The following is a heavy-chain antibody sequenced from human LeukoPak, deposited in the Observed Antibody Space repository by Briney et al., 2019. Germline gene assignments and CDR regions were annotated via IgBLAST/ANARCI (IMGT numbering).Heavy chain of an antibody. Sequence: SETPSLTCTVSGGSISSSSYYWGWIRQPPGKGLEWIGSIYYSGSTYYNPSLKSRVTISVDTSKNQFSLKLSSVTAADTAVYYCARGGDYVDYPLDYWGQGTLVTVSS. CDR2: IYYSGST. CDR3: ARGGDYVDYPLDY. D-gene: IGHD4-17*01. J-gene: IGHJ4*02. CDR1: GGSISSSSYY. V-gene: IGHV4-39*07.